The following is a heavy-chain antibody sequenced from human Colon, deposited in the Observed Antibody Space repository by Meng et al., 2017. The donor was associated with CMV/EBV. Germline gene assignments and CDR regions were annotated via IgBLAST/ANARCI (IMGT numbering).Heavy chain of an antibody. V-gene: IGHV5-51*01. D-gene: IGHD2-15*01. CDR1: GYSFSSYW. CDR2: IYPTDSNT. J-gene: IGHJ4*02. Sequence: GESLKISCKGSGYSFSSYWIAWMRQMPGKGLEWTGIIYPTDSNTKYSPSFHGQVTISVDRSINTAYLQWSSLKASDTALYFCARHAGGSNPLDFWGQGTLVTVSS. CDR3: ARHAGGSNPLDF.